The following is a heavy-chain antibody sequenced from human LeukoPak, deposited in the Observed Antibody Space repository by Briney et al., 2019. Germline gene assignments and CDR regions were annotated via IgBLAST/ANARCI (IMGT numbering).Heavy chain of an antibody. J-gene: IGHJ6*02. CDR1: GGTFSSYT. CDR3: ARDWLRGFGVTPEGYGMDV. CDR2: IIPILGIA. Sequence: GASVKVSCKASGGTFSSYTISWVRQAPGQGLEWMGRIIPILGIANYAQKFQGRVTITADKSTSTAYMELSSLRSEDAAVYYCARDWLRGFGVTPEGYGMDVWGQGTTVTVSS. V-gene: IGHV1-69*04. D-gene: IGHD3-3*01.